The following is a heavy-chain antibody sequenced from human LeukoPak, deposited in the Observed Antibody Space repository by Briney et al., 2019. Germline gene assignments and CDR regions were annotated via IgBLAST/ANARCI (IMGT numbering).Heavy chain of an antibody. CDR1: GGSIGSYY. D-gene: IGHD3-3*01. CDR2: IYYSGST. Sequence: SETLSLTCTVSGGSIGSYYWSWIRQPPGKGLEWIGYIYYSGSTNYNPSLKSRVTISVDTSKNQFSLKLSSVTAADTAVYYCASYDFWSGYFDYWGQGTLVTVFS. CDR3: ASYDFWSGYFDY. J-gene: IGHJ4*02. V-gene: IGHV4-59*08.